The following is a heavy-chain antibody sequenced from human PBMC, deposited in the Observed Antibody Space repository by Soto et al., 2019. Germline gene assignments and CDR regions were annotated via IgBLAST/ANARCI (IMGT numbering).Heavy chain of an antibody. CDR1: GFTFSSYA. V-gene: IGHV3-23*01. Sequence: GGSLRLSCAASGFTFSSYAMSWVRQAPGKGLEWVSAISGSGGSTYYADSVKGRFTISRDNSKNKLYLQMNSLRAEDTAVYYCAKDLYPFYGDYVLYYYYYYMDVWGKGTTVTVSS. CDR3: AKDLYPFYGDYVLYYYYYYMDV. J-gene: IGHJ6*03. D-gene: IGHD4-17*01. CDR2: ISGSGGST.